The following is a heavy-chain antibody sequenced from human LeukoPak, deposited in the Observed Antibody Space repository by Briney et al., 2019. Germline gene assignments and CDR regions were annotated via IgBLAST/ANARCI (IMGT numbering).Heavy chain of an antibody. Sequence: GGSLRLSCAASGFTFSSYGMHWVRQAPGKGLEWVAFIRYDGSNKYYADSVKGRFTISRDNSKNTLYLQMNSLRAEDTAVYYCAKGALGYCSITSCYGGYFQHWGQGTLVTVSS. CDR2: IRYDGSNK. V-gene: IGHV3-30*02. CDR3: AKGALGYCSITSCYGGYFQH. J-gene: IGHJ1*01. CDR1: GFTFSSYG. D-gene: IGHD2-2*01.